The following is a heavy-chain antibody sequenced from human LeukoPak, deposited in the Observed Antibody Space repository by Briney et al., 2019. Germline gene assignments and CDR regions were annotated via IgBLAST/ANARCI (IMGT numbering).Heavy chain of an antibody. D-gene: IGHD3-22*01. CDR2: IYTSGST. CDR1: GGSISSYY. CDR3: ARDLTDYYELDY. Sequence: SETLSLSCTDSGGSISSYYCSWIRQPAGKGLEWIGRIYTSGSTNYNPSLKSRVTMSVDTPKNQFSLKLSSVTAADTAVYYCARDLTDYYELDYWGQGTLVTVSS. V-gene: IGHV4-4*07. J-gene: IGHJ4*02.